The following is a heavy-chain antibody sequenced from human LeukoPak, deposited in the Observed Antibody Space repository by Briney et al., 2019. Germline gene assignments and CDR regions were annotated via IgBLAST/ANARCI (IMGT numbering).Heavy chain of an antibody. V-gene: IGHV1-46*01. CDR3: AREGRGKLPPFDY. CDR2: INPSGGST. CDR1: GYTFTSYY. Sequence: ASVTVSCTASGYTFTSYYMHWVRQAPGQGLEWMGIINPSGGSTSYAQKFQGRVTMTRDTSTSTVYMELSSLRSEDTAVYYCAREGRGKLPPFDYWGQGTLVTVSS. J-gene: IGHJ4*02. D-gene: IGHD1-26*01.